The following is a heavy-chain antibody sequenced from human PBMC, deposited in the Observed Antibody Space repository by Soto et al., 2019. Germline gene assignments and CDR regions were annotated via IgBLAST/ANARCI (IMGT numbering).Heavy chain of an antibody. J-gene: IGHJ5*02. CDR2: VYHTGST. D-gene: IGHD3-9*01. CDR1: WGFITNDY. V-gene: IGHV4-59*08. CDR3: ARHPIRYYDVLTGQIVYPEFNWVDP. Sequence: SETLSLTCAVSWGFITNDYWSWIRQPPGKGLEWIGYVYHTGSTNYKPSLKSRVTISVDKSKNQFSLKLTSVTAADTAVYYCARHPIRYYDVLTGQIVYPEFNWVDPWGHGILVTVSS.